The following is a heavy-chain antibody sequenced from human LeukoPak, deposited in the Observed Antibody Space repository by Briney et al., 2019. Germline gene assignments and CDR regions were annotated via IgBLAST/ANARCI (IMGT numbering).Heavy chain of an antibody. V-gene: IGHV1-18*01. D-gene: IGHD2-2*01. CDR3: ARDRIVVPPLPYYYYYGMDV. CDR1: GYTFTTYG. CDR2: ISTYNGNA. J-gene: IGHJ6*02. Sequence: ASVKVSCKASGYTFTTYGIYCVRQAPGQGLEWMGWISTYNGNANYAQNLQGRVTMTTDTSTSTAYMELRSLRSDDTAVYYCARDRIVVPPLPYYYYYGMDVWGQGTTVTVSS.